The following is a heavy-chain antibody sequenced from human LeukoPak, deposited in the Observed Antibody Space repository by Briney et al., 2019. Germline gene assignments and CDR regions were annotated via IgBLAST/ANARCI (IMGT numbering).Heavy chain of an antibody. CDR2: ISSSSSYI. D-gene: IGHD4-17*01. CDR3: ARDDRYGDYEGNWFDP. V-gene: IGHV3-21*01. CDR1: GFTFSSYS. Sequence: GGSLRLSCAASGFTFSSYSMNWVRQAPGKGLEWVSSISSSSSYIYYADSVEGRFTISRDNAKNSLYLQMNSLRAEDTAVYYCARDDRYGDYEGNWFDPWGQGTLDTVSS. J-gene: IGHJ5*02.